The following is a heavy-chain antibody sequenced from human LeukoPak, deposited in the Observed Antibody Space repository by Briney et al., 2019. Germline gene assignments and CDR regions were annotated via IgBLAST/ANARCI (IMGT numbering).Heavy chain of an antibody. CDR2: ISSSGSTI. V-gene: IGHV3-48*03. CDR3: AELGITMIGGV. J-gene: IGHJ6*04. Sequence: GGSPRLSCAAAGFTFSSYEMNWVRQAPGKGLEWVSYISSSGSTIYYADSVKGRFTISRDNAKNSLYLQMNSLRAEDTAVYYCAELGITMIGGVWGKGTTVTISS. D-gene: IGHD3-10*02. CDR1: GFTFSSYE.